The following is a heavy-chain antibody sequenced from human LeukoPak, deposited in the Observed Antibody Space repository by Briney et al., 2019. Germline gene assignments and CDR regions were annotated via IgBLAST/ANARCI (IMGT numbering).Heavy chain of an antibody. V-gene: IGHV4-39*01. CDR2: IYWTGST. Sequence: SETLSLTCTVSGGSIGSSGYYWGWIRQSPGKGLEWIGRIYWTGSTYNHTSVKSRLTMSVDRTKRQLSLTLTSVTAADTAVYYCARRLGDIVVVPAANWFDPWGQGTLVTVSS. D-gene: IGHD2-2*01. CDR3: ARRLGDIVVVPAANWFDP. CDR1: GGSIGSSGYY. J-gene: IGHJ5*02.